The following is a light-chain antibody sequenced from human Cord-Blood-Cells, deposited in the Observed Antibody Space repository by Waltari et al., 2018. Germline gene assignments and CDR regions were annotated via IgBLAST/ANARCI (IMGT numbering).Light chain of an antibody. CDR1: SSDVVGYNY. Sequence: QSALTQPPSASGSPGQSVTLSCTGTSSDVVGYNYVSWYQQHPGKAPKLMIYEVSKRPSGVPDRFSGSKSGNTASLTVSWLQAEDEADYYCSSYAGSNNFVFGTGTKVTVL. CDR3: SSYAGSNNFV. V-gene: IGLV2-8*01. J-gene: IGLJ1*01. CDR2: EVS.